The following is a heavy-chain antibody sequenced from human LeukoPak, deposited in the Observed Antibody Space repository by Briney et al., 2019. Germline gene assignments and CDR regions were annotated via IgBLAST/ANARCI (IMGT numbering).Heavy chain of an antibody. CDR2: ISSSSSYI. V-gene: IGHV3-21*01. CDR3: ARDRIQYYYMDV. J-gene: IGHJ6*03. Sequence: PGGSLRLSCGVSGITLSNYGMTWVRQAPGKGLEWVSSISSSSSYIYYADSVKGRFTISRDNAKNSLYLQMNSLRAEDTAVYYCARDRIQYYYMDVWGKGTTVTVSS. CDR1: GITLSNYG.